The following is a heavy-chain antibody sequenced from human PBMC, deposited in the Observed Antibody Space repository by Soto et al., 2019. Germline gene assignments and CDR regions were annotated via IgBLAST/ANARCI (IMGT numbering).Heavy chain of an antibody. CDR2: MKTDNGNT. D-gene: IGHD3-3*01. CDR3: ARVRLFGVVITGGWFDP. J-gene: IGHJ5*02. CDR1: GYTLTGGD. V-gene: IGHV1-18*01. Sequence: ASVTGSCKGSGYTLTGGDGEWVRQATGQGLEWMGWMKTDNGNTNYAQKLQGRVTMTTDTSTSTAYMELRSLRSDDTAVYCCARVRLFGVVITGGWFDPWGQGTLVTVSS.